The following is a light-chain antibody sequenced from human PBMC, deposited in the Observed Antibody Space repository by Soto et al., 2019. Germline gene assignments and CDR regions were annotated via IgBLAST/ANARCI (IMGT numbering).Light chain of an antibody. J-gene: IGKJ1*01. V-gene: IGKV3-20*01. Sequence: DIVLTQSPGTLSLYPGERATLSCRASQSVTKNYLAGYQQKPGQAPRLLIDDASRRATGITDRFSGSGAGTDFALTISRLEPDDSAVYYCQQCATSPLKFGQGNKVEIK. CDR3: QQCATSPLK. CDR2: DAS. CDR1: QSVTKNY.